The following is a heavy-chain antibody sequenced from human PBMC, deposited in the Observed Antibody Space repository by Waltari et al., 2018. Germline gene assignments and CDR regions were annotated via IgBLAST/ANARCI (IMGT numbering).Heavy chain of an antibody. CDR1: GFTFSNAW. V-gene: IGHV3-15*01. CDR2: IKSKTDGGTT. CDR3: TRYDFWSGPDY. D-gene: IGHD3-3*01. Sequence: EVQLVESGGGLVKPGGSLRLSCAASGFTFSNAWMSWVRQAPGKGLEWVGRIKSKTDGGTTDYAAPVKGRFTISRDDSKNTLYLQMNSLKTEDTAVYYCTRYDFWSGPDYWGQGTLVTVSS. J-gene: IGHJ4*02.